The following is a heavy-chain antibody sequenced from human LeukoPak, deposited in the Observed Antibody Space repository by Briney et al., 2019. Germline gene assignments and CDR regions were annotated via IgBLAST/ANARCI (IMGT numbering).Heavy chain of an antibody. V-gene: IGHV3-23*01. J-gene: IGHJ4*02. CDR2: ISGSGGST. Sequence: PGGSLRLSCAASGFTFSSYSMSWVRQAPGKGLEWVSAISGSGGSTYYADSVKGRFTISRDNSKNTLYLQMNSLRAEDTAVYYCAKETGSGSYPSYFDYWGQGTLVTVSS. CDR1: GFTFSSYS. D-gene: IGHD3-10*01. CDR3: AKETGSGSYPSYFDY.